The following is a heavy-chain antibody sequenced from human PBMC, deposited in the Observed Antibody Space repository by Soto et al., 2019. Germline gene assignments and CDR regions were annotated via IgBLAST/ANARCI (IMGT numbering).Heavy chain of an antibody. J-gene: IGHJ5*02. D-gene: IGHD2-15*01. CDR1: GFTFSDAW. CDR3: TTDLWRIAVVVGSTGYFNP. Sequence: PGGSLRLSCAASGFTFSDAWMSWVRRAPGKGLDWVGRIKSKSDGGTTEYAAPVRGRFTISRDDSKNTLYLQMNSLKTEDTAVYYCTTDLWRIAVVVGSTGYFNPWGQGTTVTVYS. CDR2: IKSKSDGGTT. V-gene: IGHV3-15*01.